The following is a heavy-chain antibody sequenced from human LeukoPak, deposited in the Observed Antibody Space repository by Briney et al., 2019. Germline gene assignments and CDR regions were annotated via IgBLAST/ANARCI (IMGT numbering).Heavy chain of an antibody. CDR1: GGSFSGYY. V-gene: IGHV4-34*01. D-gene: IGHD6-13*01. CDR2: INHSGNT. J-gene: IGHJ2*01. Sequence: IPSETLSLTCAVYGGSFSGYYWTWIRQPPGKGLEWVGEINHSGNTNYNPSLKSRVTMSVDTSKNQFSLKLSSVTAADTAVYYCASRRWSSRGYWYFDLWGRGTLVTVSS. CDR3: ASRRWSSRGYWYFDL.